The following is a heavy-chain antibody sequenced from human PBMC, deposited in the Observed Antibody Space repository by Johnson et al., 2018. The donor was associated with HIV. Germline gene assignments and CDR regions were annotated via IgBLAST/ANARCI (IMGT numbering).Heavy chain of an antibody. Sequence: VQLVESGGGLVQPGGSLRLSCAASGFTFSSYWMSWVRQAPGKGLEWVANIKQDGSEKYYVDSVKGRFTISRDTAKNSLYLQMNSLRAEDTAVYYCARGRGTYYYDSSGYYSRRVGAFDIWGQGTMVTVSS. D-gene: IGHD3-22*01. CDR2: IKQDGSEK. J-gene: IGHJ3*02. CDR3: ARGRGTYYYDSSGYYSRRVGAFDI. CDR1: GFTFSSYW. V-gene: IGHV3-7*01.